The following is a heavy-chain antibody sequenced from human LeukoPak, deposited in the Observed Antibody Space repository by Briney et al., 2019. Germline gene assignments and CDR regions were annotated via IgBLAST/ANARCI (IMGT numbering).Heavy chain of an antibody. J-gene: IGHJ5*02. Sequence: SETLSLTCTVSGGSVSSYYWTWIRQPAGKGLEWIGRIYTSGSTNYNPSLKSRVTISVDTSKNQFSLKLSSVTAADTAVYYCARHRVTMVRGVSHWFDPWGQGTLVTVSS. D-gene: IGHD3-10*01. CDR2: IYTSGST. CDR1: GGSVSSYY. V-gene: IGHV4-4*07. CDR3: ARHRVTMVRGVSHWFDP.